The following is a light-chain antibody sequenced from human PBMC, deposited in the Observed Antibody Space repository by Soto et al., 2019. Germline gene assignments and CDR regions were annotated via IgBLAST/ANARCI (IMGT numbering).Light chain of an antibody. Sequence: DIQMTQSPSSLSASVGDRVTITCRASQSISNYLNWYQQKPGKAPKPLMYAASSLQSGVPSRFSGSGSGTDFTLTISSLQPEDFATYYCQQSYSTPRTFGQGTKVEIK. CDR2: AAS. CDR3: QQSYSTPRT. V-gene: IGKV1-39*01. J-gene: IGKJ1*01. CDR1: QSISNY.